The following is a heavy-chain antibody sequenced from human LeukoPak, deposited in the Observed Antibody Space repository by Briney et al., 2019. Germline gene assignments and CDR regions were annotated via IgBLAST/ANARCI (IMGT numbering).Heavy chain of an antibody. J-gene: IGHJ4*02. D-gene: IGHD6-13*01. CDR2: IYYSGST. CDR1: GGSISSRDHY. CDR3: ARGSRAYFDF. Sequence: SQTLSLTCTVSGGSISSRDHYWSWIRQPPGKGLEWIGYIYYSGSTYYNPSLKSRVTMSVDTSKNQFSLKLSSVTAADTAVYYCARGSRAYFDFWGQGALVTVSS. V-gene: IGHV4-30-4*01.